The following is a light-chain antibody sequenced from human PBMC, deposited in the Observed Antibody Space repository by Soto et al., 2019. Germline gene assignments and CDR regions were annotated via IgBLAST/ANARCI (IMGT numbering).Light chain of an antibody. CDR3: QQHSNWPLT. J-gene: IGKJ4*01. Sequence: EIVLIQSPATLSLSPGERATLSCRASQSVSSNLAWYQQNPGQAPRLLIFDASNRATGIPARFSGSGSGTDFILTISSPEPEDFAVYYCQQHSNWPLTFGGGTKVDIK. V-gene: IGKV3-11*01. CDR2: DAS. CDR1: QSVSSN.